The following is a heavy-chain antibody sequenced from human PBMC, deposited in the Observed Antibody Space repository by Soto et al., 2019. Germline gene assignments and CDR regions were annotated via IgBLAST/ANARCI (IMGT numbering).Heavy chain of an antibody. CDR3: AKARAQYYDFWSGYPVDY. Sequence: PGGSLRLSCAASGFTFSSYSMNWVRQAPGKGLERVSSISSSSSYIYYADSVKGRFTISRDNAKNSLYLQMNSLRAEDTAVYYCAKARAQYYDFWSGYPVDYWGQGTLVTVSS. CDR2: ISSSSSYI. D-gene: IGHD3-3*01. V-gene: IGHV3-21*04. J-gene: IGHJ4*02. CDR1: GFTFSSYS.